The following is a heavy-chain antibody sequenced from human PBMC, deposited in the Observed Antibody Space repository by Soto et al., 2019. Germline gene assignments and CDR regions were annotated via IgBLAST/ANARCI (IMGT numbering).Heavy chain of an antibody. CDR2: VYNSGST. D-gene: IGHD6-13*01. Sequence: PSETLSLTXTVSGGSISSNYWTWIRQPPGKGLEWIGYVYNSGSTNYNPSLKSRVTISEDTSKSQFSLKVNSMTAADTAVYHCARYRREAVAGYTLDNWGQGILVTVSS. CDR1: GGSISSNY. CDR3: ARYRREAVAGYTLDN. V-gene: IGHV4-59*01. J-gene: IGHJ4*02.